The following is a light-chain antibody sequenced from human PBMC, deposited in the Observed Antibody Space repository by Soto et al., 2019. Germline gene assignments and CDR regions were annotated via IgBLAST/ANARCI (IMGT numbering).Light chain of an antibody. J-gene: IGKJ3*01. CDR1: QSVSYN. Sequence: EIVMTQPPATLSVSPGERATLSCRASQSVSYNLAWYQQKPGQTPRLLIYAASTRATGIPVRFSGSGSGTEFTLTISSLQSEDFAVYYCLQYNNWPRFTFGPGTKVDIK. V-gene: IGKV3-15*01. CDR2: AAS. CDR3: LQYNNWPRFT.